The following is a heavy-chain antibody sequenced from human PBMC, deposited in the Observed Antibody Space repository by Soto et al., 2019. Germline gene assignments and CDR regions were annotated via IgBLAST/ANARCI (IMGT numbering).Heavy chain of an antibody. V-gene: IGHV3-48*03. CDR1: GFTFSSYE. CDR3: ARAQGDWLLDY. Sequence: TGGSLRLSCAASGFTFSSYEMIWVRQAPGKGLEWVSFISSSGSTIYYADSVKGRFSISRDNAKNSLYLQMNSLRAEDTAVYFCARAQGDWLLDYWGQGTLVTVSS. CDR2: ISSSGSTI. J-gene: IGHJ4*02. D-gene: IGHD3-9*01.